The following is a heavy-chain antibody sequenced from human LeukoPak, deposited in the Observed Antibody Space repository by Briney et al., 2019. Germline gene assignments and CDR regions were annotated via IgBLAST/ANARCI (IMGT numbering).Heavy chain of an antibody. V-gene: IGHV3-30*18. D-gene: IGHD3-10*01. CDR3: AKVGLITMVRGVYMDV. CDR1: GFTFSSYG. Sequence: GGSLRLSCAASGFTFSSYGMHWVRQAPGKGLEWVAVISYDGSNKYYADSVKGRFTISRDNSKNTLYLQMNSLRAEDTAVYYCAKVGLITMVRGVYMDVWGKGTTVTVSS. J-gene: IGHJ6*03. CDR2: ISYDGSNK.